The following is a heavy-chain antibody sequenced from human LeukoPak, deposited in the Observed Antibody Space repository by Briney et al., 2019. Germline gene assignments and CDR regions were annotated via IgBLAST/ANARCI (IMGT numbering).Heavy chain of an antibody. V-gene: IGHV1-2*02. Sequence: ASVKVSCKTSGYTFSDYYLHWVRQAPGQGLEWMGWSNPSSGGKKYVQKFQGRVTMTRDTSISTGYMELSRLRSDDTAVYYCARPIRGSYVEDAFDMWGQGTMVTVSA. D-gene: IGHD1-26*01. J-gene: IGHJ3*02. CDR1: GYTFSDYY. CDR3: ARPIRGSYVEDAFDM. CDR2: SNPSSGGK.